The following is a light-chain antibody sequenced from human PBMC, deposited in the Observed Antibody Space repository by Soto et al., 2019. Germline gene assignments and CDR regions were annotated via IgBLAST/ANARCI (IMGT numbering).Light chain of an antibody. CDR2: DVS. J-gene: IGLJ2*01. V-gene: IGLV2-14*01. Sequence: QSALTQPASVSGSPGQSITISCTGTSSDVGGYNSVSWYQQYPGKAPKLIIYDVSNRPSGVSSRFSGSKSGNTASLTISGLQADDEADYYCSSYTTHSVVFGGGTKVTVL. CDR3: SSYTTHSVV. CDR1: SSDVGGYNS.